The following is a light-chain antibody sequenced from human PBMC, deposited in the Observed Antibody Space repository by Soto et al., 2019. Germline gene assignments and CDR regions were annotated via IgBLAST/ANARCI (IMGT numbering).Light chain of an antibody. V-gene: IGKV3-15*01. CDR2: SAS. CDR3: HQYNTWPLT. Sequence: EIVMTQSPATLSVSPGGRATLSCRASQSISDTLAWYQQKPGQAPRLLIYSASRGATGFPARFSGSGSGTDFTLTISSLQSEDFAIYYCHQYNTWPLTFGGGTKVDIK. CDR1: QSISDT. J-gene: IGKJ4*01.